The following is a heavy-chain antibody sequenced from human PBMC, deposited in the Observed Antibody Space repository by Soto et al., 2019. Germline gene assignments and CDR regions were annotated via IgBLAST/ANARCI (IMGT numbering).Heavy chain of an antibody. J-gene: IGHJ6*02. V-gene: IGHV3-23*01. CDR3: ARIRGYWYGLDV. CDR1: GFTLSTYG. CDR2: ITGTGGNP. Sequence: GGSLRLSCAVSGFTLSTYGMTWVRQAPGKGLEWVSAITGTGGNPYYVDSVKGRFTSSRDNSKNMLYLQMNSVRVEDTAVYYCARIRGYWYGLDVWGQGTTVTVS.